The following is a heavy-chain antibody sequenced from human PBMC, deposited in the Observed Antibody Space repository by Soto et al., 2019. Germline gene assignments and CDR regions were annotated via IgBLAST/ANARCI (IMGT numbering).Heavy chain of an antibody. Sequence: QVQLQESGPGLVKPSETLSLTCTVSSGSISRYYWTWIRQPPGKGLEWIGYISYSGSTNYNPSLKSRVTISADTSKNQFSLKLSSVTAADTAVYYCASRVRIDAFDIWGQGTMVNVSS. CDR2: ISYSGST. CDR1: SGSISRYY. CDR3: ASRVRIDAFDI. D-gene: IGHD1-1*01. J-gene: IGHJ3*02. V-gene: IGHV4-59*08.